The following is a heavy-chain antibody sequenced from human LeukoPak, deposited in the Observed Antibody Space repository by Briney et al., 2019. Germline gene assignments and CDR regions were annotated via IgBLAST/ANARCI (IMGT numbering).Heavy chain of an antibody. CDR3: ARDKYSSSSLDY. CDR2: ISAYNGNT. J-gene: IGHJ4*02. Sequence: ASVKVSCKASGYTFTSYYMHWVRQAPGQGLEWMGWISAYNGNTNYAQKLQGRVTMTTDTSTSTAYMELRSLRSDDTAVYSCARDKYSSSSLDYWGQGTLVTVSS. CDR1: GYTFTSYY. V-gene: IGHV1-18*04. D-gene: IGHD6-6*01.